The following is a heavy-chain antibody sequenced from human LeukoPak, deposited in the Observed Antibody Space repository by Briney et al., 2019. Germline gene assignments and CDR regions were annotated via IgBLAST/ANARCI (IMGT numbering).Heavy chain of an antibody. Sequence: PSETLSLTCTVSGGSISSYYWSWIRQPPGKGLEWIGYIYYSGSTNYNPSLKSRVTISVDTSKNQFSLKLSSVTAADTAVYYCARGNVILMDPLVWFGELSRTYYFDFWGQGALDTVSS. D-gene: IGHD3-10*01. CDR3: ARGNVILMDPLVWFGELSRTYYFDF. V-gene: IGHV4-59*01. CDR2: IYYSGST. CDR1: GGSISSYY. J-gene: IGHJ4*02.